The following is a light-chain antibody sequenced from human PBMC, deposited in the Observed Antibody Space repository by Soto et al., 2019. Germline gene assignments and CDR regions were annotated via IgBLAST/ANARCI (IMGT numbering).Light chain of an antibody. CDR1: SSNIGSNA. CDR2: NNN. J-gene: IGLJ2*01. CDR3: AAWDDSLNGHVV. Sequence: SVLAQSPSASGTPGQRVTISCSGSSSNIGSNAVNWYQQLPGTAPKLLIYNNNVRPSGVPDRFSASKSGTSASLAISGLQSEDEANYYCAAWDDSLNGHVVFGGGTKLTVL. V-gene: IGLV1-44*01.